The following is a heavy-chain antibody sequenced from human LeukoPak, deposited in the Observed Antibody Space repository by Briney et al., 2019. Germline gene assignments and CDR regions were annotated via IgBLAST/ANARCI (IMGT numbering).Heavy chain of an antibody. Sequence: SETLSLTCAVYGGSFSGYYWSWIRQPPGKGLGWIGEINHSGSTNYNPSLKSRVTISVDTSKNQFSLKLSSVTAADTAVYYCARAHGGNSKYYFDYWGQGTLVTVSS. CDR2: INHSGST. V-gene: IGHV4-34*01. CDR1: GGSFSGYY. CDR3: ARAHGGNSKYYFDY. J-gene: IGHJ4*02. D-gene: IGHD4-23*01.